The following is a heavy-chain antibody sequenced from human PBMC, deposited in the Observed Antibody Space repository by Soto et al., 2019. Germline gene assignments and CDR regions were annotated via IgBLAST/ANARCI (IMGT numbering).Heavy chain of an antibody. CDR3: AKDIVLMVYAIEVDYYYGMDV. D-gene: IGHD2-8*01. CDR1: GYTFTSYG. CDR2: ISAYNGNT. J-gene: IGHJ6*02. V-gene: IGHV1-18*04. Sequence: GASVKVSCKASGYTFTSYGISWVRQAPGQGLEWMGWISAYNGNTNYAQKLQGRVTMTTDTSTSTAYMGLRSLRSDDTAVYYCAKDIVLMVYAIEVDYYYGMDVWGQGTTVTVSS.